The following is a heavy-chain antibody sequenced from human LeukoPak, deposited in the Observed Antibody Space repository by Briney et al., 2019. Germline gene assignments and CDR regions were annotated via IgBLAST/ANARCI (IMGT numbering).Heavy chain of an antibody. CDR3: AREHGDYAGSFDY. D-gene: IGHD4-17*01. CDR2: VCSSSSTT. Sequence: GRSLRLSCAPSVFPLNTYDMNWVRQAPGKGQERVSYVCSSSSTTHYADSVQGRFTISRDNAKNSLYLQMSSLRAEDTAVYYCAREHGDYAGSFDYWGQGTLVTVSS. V-gene: IGHV3-48*03. CDR1: VFPLNTYD. J-gene: IGHJ4*02.